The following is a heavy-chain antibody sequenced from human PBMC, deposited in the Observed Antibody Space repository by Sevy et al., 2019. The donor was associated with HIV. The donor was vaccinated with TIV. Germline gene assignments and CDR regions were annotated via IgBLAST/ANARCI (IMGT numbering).Heavy chain of an antibody. Sequence: GGSLRLSCAASVFTFSSYSMNWVRQAPGKGLEWVSSISTINNYIYYADSMKGRFTISSDNAKNSLFLQMNSLRAEDTAVYYCARMGGLTDNGMDVWGQGTTVTVSS. CDR1: VFTFSSYS. CDR2: ISTINNYI. D-gene: IGHD6-25*01. V-gene: IGHV3-21*01. CDR3: ARMGGLTDNGMDV. J-gene: IGHJ6*02.